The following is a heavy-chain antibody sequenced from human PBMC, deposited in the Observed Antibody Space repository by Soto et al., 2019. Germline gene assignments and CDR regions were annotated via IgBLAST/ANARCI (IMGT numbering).Heavy chain of an antibody. CDR2: SDPNYGTT. D-gene: IGHD1-26*01. CDR1: SDTFRYSS. V-gene: IGHV1-69*12. CDR3: ATTAHRWELKY. Sequence: QVQLVQSGTELKKPGSSVMLSCRASSDTFRYSSISWVRQVPGQGLEWIGGSDPNYGTTNYAQHLQGRVTISADESGSAVFLELRGLHSADTAIYYCATTAHRWELKYWGQGTLVAVSS. J-gene: IGHJ4*02.